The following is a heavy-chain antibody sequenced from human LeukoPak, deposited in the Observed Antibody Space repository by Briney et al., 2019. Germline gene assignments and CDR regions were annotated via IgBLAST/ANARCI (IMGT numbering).Heavy chain of an antibody. J-gene: IGHJ6*01. V-gene: IGHV4-34*01. CDR2: INHSGST. CDR3: AGWELTYYYYGMDV. Sequence: SETLSLTCAVYGGSFSGYYWSWIRQPPGKGLEWIGEINHSGSTNYNPSLKSRVTISVDTSKNQFSLKLSSVTAADTAVYYCAGWELTYYYYGMDVWGQGTTVTVSS. CDR1: GGSFSGYY. D-gene: IGHD1-26*01.